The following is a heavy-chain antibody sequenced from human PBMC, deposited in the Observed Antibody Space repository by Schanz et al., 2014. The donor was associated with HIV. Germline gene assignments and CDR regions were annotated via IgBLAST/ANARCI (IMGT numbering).Heavy chain of an antibody. V-gene: IGHV1-2*02. D-gene: IGHD2-2*01. CDR3: ARDRGSISWMGRAFDI. Sequence: QVHLVQSGAEVKKPGASVKVSCKASGYTFSGYYIHWVRQAPGQGLEWMGWMNPNSGVTEDAQKFQGRVTMTRDTAISTAYMEVSRLRSDDTAVYYCARDRGSISWMGRAFDIWGRGTMVTVSS. J-gene: IGHJ3*02. CDR1: GYTFSGYY. CDR2: MNPNSGVT.